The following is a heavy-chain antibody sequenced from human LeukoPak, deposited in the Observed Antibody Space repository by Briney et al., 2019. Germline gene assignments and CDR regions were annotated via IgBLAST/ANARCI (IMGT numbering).Heavy chain of an antibody. D-gene: IGHD3-10*01. Sequence: VGSLRLSCEASGFTFSSYDMNWVRQAPGKGLEWVSVISGSGGSTDYADSVKGRFSISRDNSKNTLYLQMNSLRAEDTAVYYCAKGQLWFGEFSYFDYWGQGTLVNISS. CDR3: AKGQLWFGEFSYFDY. CDR1: GFTFSSYD. V-gene: IGHV3-23*01. CDR2: ISGSGGST. J-gene: IGHJ4*02.